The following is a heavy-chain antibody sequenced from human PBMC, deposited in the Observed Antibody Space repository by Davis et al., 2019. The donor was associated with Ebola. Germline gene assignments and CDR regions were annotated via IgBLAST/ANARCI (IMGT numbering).Heavy chain of an antibody. CDR1: GGSISSGGYY. V-gene: IGHV4-31*03. CDR3: ASGGYCSGGSCYGGIDP. Sequence: SETLSLTCTVSGGSISSGGYYWSWIRQHPGKGLEWIGYIYYSGSTYYNPSLKSRVTISVDTSKNQFSLKLSSVTAAATAVYYCASGGYCSGGSCYGGIDPWGQGTLVIVSS. D-gene: IGHD2-15*01. CDR2: IYYSGST. J-gene: IGHJ5*02.